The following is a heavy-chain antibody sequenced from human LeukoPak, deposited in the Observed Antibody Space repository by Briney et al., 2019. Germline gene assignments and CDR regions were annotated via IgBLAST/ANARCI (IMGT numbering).Heavy chain of an antibody. J-gene: IGHJ4*02. CDR1: GYTFTSYY. CDR2: INPSGGST. Sequence: GASVKVSCKASGYTFTSYYMHWVRQAPGQGLEWMGIINPSGGSTSYAQKFQGRVTMTRDTSTSTVYMELSSLRSEDTAVYYCARDSVALALLWFGEYEELQSEVGYFDYWGQGTLVTVSS. V-gene: IGHV1-46*01. D-gene: IGHD3-10*01. CDR3: ARDSVALALLWFGEYEELQSEVGYFDY.